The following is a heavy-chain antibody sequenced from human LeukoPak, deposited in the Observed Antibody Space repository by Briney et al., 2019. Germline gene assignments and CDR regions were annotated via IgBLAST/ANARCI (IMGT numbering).Heavy chain of an antibody. V-gene: IGHV3-7*01. D-gene: IGHD6-19*01. CDR3: ATKEPSTSGWSY. J-gene: IGHJ4*02. CDR2: IKEEGSEK. Sequence: XGSLXLSCAASGFTFNRDWTAWVRQAPGKGREGVANIKEEGSEKNYVDSVKGRFTISRDNAENSVYLQMNDLRAEDTGVYYCATKEPSTSGWSYWGQGTLVAVSS. CDR1: GFTFNRDW.